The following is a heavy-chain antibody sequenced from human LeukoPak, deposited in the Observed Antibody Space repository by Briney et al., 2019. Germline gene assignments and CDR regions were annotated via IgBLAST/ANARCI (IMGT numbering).Heavy chain of an antibody. CDR1: GGSISGFY. V-gene: IGHV4-4*07. CDR2: IYSSGRP. J-gene: IGHJ4*02. D-gene: IGHD2-8*02. CDR3: ARDCTSVTCYFGY. Sequence: PSETLSLTCTASGGSISGFYWSWIRQPAGKGLEWIGRIYSSGRPNYNPSLKSRVTLSVDTTKNQFSLKLSSVTAADTAVYYCARDCTSVTCYFGYWGQGTLVTVSS.